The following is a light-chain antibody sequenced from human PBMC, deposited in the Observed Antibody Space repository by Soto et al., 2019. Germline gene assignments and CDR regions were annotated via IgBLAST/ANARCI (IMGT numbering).Light chain of an antibody. CDR3: SSYAGSSKV. J-gene: IGLJ1*01. CDR2: RTT. V-gene: IGLV1-47*01. CDR1: SSNIGSNY. Sequence: QSVLTQPPSTSGTPGQRVTISCSGGSSNIGSNYVYWYQHLPGTAPKLLIFRTTQRPSGVPDRFSGSKSGNTASLTVSGLQAEDEADYYCSSYAGSSKVFGTGTKVTVL.